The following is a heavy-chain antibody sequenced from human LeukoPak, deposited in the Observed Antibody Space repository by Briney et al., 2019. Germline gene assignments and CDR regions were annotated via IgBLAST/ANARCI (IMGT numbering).Heavy chain of an antibody. D-gene: IGHD2/OR15-2a*01. V-gene: IGHV3-9*01. CDR2: ISYNGGSI. J-gene: IGHJ6*02. CDR1: GFNFSDYA. Sequence: GRSLRLSCVGTGFNFSDYAMHWVRQVPGTGLEWVSGISYNGGSIAYADSVKGRFTISRDNANHSLHLEMSSLRVEDTALYYCAKDLGYRKYFFYYGMDVWGLGTTVTVSS. CDR3: AKDLGYRKYFFYYGMDV.